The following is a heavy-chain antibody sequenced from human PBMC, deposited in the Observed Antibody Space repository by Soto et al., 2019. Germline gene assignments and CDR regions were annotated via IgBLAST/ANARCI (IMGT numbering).Heavy chain of an antibody. Sequence: GDSVKVSFKASGYIFSNFGIILVRQAPGQGLEWMGWISPHNGNAYYAQKLQGRVTMTRDTSTSTAYLEVRSLTSYDTAVYYCARPIGYDMTLNYFDYWGQGTMVTVSS. V-gene: IGHV1-18*01. D-gene: IGHD5-12*01. CDR1: GYIFSNFG. CDR2: ISPHNGNA. CDR3: ARPIGYDMTLNYFDY. J-gene: IGHJ4*02.